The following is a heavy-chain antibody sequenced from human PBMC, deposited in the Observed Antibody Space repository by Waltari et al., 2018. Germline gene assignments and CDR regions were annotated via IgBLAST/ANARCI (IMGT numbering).Heavy chain of an antibody. CDR2: IKQDGSEK. CDR1: GFTFSSYW. CDR3: ARPYCSGGSCYPLLDY. V-gene: IGHV3-7*01. Sequence: EVQLVESGGGLVQPGGSLRLSCAASGFTFSSYWMSWVRQAPGKGLEWVANIKQDGSEKYYVDSVKGRFTISRDNAKNSLYLQMNSLRAEDTAVYYCARPYCSGGSCYPLLDYWGQGTLVTVSS. D-gene: IGHD2-15*01. J-gene: IGHJ4*02.